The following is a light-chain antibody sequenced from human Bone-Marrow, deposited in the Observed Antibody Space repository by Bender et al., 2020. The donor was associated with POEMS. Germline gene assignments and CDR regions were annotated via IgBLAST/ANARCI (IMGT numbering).Light chain of an antibody. Sequence: QSALTQPASVSGSPGQSITISCTGSSSDIGTYNRVSWYQQHPGKAPQLMIYEVTERPSGVSNRFSGSKSGNKASLTISGLQAEDEADYYCCSYAGSSFRWVFGGGTKLTVL. CDR2: EVT. CDR1: SSDIGTYNR. J-gene: IGLJ3*02. CDR3: CSYAGSSFRWV. V-gene: IGLV2-23*02.